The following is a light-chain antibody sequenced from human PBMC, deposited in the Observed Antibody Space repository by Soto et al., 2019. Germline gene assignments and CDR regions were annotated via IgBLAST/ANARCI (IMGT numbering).Light chain of an antibody. CDR3: QQSYSTPLT. J-gene: IGKJ4*01. V-gene: IGKV1-39*01. Sequence: DIQMTQSPSSLSASVGDRVTITCRASQSISSYLNWYQQKPGKAPKLLIYAASSLQSGVPSRFSGSGSGTDFTLTISNLQSEEFATYYCQQSYSTPLTFGGGTKVEIK. CDR1: QSISSY. CDR2: AAS.